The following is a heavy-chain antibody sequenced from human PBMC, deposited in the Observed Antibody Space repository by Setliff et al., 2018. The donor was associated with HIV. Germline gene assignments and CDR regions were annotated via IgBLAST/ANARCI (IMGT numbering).Heavy chain of an antibody. V-gene: IGHV1-2*02. CDR2: INPNSGGT. D-gene: IGHD3-22*01. J-gene: IGHJ4*02. CDR3: ARGLSFYDPGGFDY. CDR1: GYTFIGYN. Sequence: ASVKVSCKASGYTFIGYNMHWVRQAPGQGLEWMGWINPNSGGTNYAQKFQGRVIMTRDTSISTAYMELSRLRSDDTAVYYCARGLSFYDPGGFDYWGQGTLVTVSS.